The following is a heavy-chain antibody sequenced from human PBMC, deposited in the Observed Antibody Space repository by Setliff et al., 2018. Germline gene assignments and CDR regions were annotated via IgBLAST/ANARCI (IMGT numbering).Heavy chain of an antibody. J-gene: IGHJ4*02. CDR2: IYTSGST. CDR1: GGSISSYY. Sequence: SETLSLTCTVSGGSISSYYGSWIRQPAGKGLEWIGRIYTSGSTNYNPSLKSRVTMSVDTSKNQFSLKLSSVTAADTAVYYCARSGRGYYDSSGQFDYWGQGTLVTVS. V-gene: IGHV4-4*07. D-gene: IGHD3-22*01. CDR3: ARSGRGYYDSSGQFDY.